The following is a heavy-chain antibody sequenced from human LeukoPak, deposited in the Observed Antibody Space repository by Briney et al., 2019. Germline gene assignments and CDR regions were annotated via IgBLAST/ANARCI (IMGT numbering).Heavy chain of an antibody. CDR3: ARARARPGDRYDY. D-gene: IGHD7-27*01. J-gene: IGHJ4*02. CDR2: INHSGST. CDR1: GGSFSGYY. V-gene: IGHV4-34*01. Sequence: PSETLSLTCAVYGGSFSGYYWSWIRQPPGKRLEWIGEINHSGSTNYNPPLKSRVTISVDTSKNQFSLKLNSVTAADTAVYYCARARARPGDRYDYWGQGSRVTVSS.